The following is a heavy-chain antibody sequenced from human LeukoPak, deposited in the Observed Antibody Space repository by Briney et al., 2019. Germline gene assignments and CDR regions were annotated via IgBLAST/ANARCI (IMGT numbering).Heavy chain of an antibody. V-gene: IGHV1-69*13. Sequence: ASVTVSCKASGGTFSSYAISWVRQAPGQGLEWMGGIIAIFGTANYAQKFQGRVTITADESTSTAYMELSSLRSEDTAVYYCARARGITFGGVIVNRFDYWGQGTLVTVSS. J-gene: IGHJ4*02. CDR3: ARARGITFGGVIVNRFDY. CDR2: IIAIFGTA. D-gene: IGHD3-16*02. CDR1: GGTFSSYA.